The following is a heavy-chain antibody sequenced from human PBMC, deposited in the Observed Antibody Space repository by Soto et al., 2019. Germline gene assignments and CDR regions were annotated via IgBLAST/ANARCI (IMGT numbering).Heavy chain of an antibody. CDR3: AREVIEYYYDSSGYGGYYYYGMDV. D-gene: IGHD3-22*01. CDR1: GFTVSSNY. J-gene: IGHJ6*02. V-gene: IGHV3-53*01. Sequence: GGSLRLSCAASGFTVSSNYMSWVRQAPGKGLEWVSVIYSGGSTYYADSVKGRFTISRDNSKNTLYLQMNSLRAEDTAVYYCAREVIEYYYDSSGYGGYYYYGMDVWGQGTTVTVS. CDR2: IYSGGST.